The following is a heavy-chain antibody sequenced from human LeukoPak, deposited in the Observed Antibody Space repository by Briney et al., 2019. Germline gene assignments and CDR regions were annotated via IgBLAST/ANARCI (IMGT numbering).Heavy chain of an antibody. D-gene: IGHD3-22*01. Sequence: PETLSLTCTVSGGSISSHYWSWIRQPAGKGLEWIGRIYVSGSTNYNPSLQSRVTMSVDTSKNQFSLKLSSVTAADTAVYYCAKDLQTMVVGGAFDIWGQGTMVTVSS. CDR2: IYVSGST. CDR3: AKDLQTMVVGGAFDI. V-gene: IGHV4-4*07. J-gene: IGHJ3*02. CDR1: GGSISSHY.